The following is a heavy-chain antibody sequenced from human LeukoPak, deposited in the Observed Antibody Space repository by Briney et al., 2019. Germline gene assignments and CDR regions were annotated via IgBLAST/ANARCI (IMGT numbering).Heavy chain of an antibody. CDR2: IRSDGSSK. D-gene: IGHD4-11*01. Sequence: QPGGSLRLSCAASGFTFSDFGVHWARQAPGKGLEWVALIRSDGSSKYYADSVKGRSTISRDNSKNTLYLQMNSLRVEDTAVYYCAKDRDDYGNDCWGQGILVTVST. J-gene: IGHJ4*02. V-gene: IGHV3-30*02. CDR1: GFTFSDFG. CDR3: AKDRDDYGNDC.